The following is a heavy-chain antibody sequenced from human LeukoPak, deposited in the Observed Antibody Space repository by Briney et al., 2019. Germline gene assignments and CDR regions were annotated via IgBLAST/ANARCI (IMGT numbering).Heavy chain of an antibody. Sequence: SETLSLTCTVSGVSISSYYWSWIRQHAGKGLEWIGRIHTSGSTKYNPSLKSRVTMSVDTSKNQFSLKLSSVTAADTAVHYCARDQYYYGSGSLYMYVWGKGTTVTISS. CDR1: GVSISSYY. CDR3: ARDQYYYGSGSLYMYV. V-gene: IGHV4-4*07. J-gene: IGHJ6*03. CDR2: IHTSGST. D-gene: IGHD3-10*01.